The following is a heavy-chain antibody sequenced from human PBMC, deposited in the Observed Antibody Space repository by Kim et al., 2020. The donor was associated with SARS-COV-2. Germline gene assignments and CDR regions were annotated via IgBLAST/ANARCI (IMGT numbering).Heavy chain of an antibody. Sequence: GRFTISRDNSKNTLYLQMNSLRVEDTAVYYCARGNYQEWVSLSDYYNGMDVWGQGTTLTVSS. CDR3: ARGNYQEWVSLSDYYNGMDV. J-gene: IGHJ6*02. D-gene: IGHD1-26*01. V-gene: IGHV3-30*01.